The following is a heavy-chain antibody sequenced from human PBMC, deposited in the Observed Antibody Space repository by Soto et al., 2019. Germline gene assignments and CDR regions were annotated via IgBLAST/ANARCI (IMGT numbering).Heavy chain of an antibody. CDR2: VFHSGTT. V-gene: IGHV4-38-2*02. CDR3: ASDFWTGYPLFDL. D-gene: IGHD3-3*01. Sequence: TSETLSLTCIVSGSSISSAYYWGWVRQPPGKGLEWIASVFHSGTTYYNPSLMSRVTVSLDTSKGQFSLKLSSVTAADTAVYYCASDFWTGYPLFDLWGQGALVTVSS. CDR1: GSSISSAYY. J-gene: IGHJ4*02.